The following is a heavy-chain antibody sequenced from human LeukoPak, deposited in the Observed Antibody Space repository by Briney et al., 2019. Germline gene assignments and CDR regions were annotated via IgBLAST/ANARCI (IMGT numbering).Heavy chain of an antibody. CDR3: ARLMVRGVTYFDY. V-gene: IGHV4-4*09. Sequence: PSETLSLTCTVSGGSISSYYWSWIRQPPRKGQEWIGYIYTSVGTNYNPSLKSRVTISVDTSKNQFSLRLSSVTAADTAVYYCARLMVRGVTYFDYWGRGTLVTVSS. CDR1: GGSISSYY. D-gene: IGHD3-10*01. J-gene: IGHJ4*02. CDR2: IYTSVGT.